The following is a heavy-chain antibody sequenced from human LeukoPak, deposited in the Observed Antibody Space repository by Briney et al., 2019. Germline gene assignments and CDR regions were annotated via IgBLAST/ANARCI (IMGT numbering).Heavy chain of an antibody. J-gene: IGHJ3*02. CDR2: IYHGDSDP. V-gene: IGHV5-51*01. CDR1: EYSSTTHW. D-gene: IGHD6-13*01. CDR3: ATSSTQVAAVGSDAFDI. Sequence: PGESLKISCKGSEYSSTTHWIGWVRQMPGKGLELMGIIYHGDSDPRYGPSFQGQVTISADESFSTAYLQWSSLKSSDSAIYYCATSSTQVAAVGSDAFDIWGQGTLVTVSS.